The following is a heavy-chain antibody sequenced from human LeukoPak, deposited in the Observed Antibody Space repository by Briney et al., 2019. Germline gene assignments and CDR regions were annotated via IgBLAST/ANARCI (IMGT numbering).Heavy chain of an antibody. CDR2: ISWNRNTI. Sequence: GGSLRLSCTTSGFTFNDYAMHWVRQAPGKGLEWVAGISWNRNTIGYADSLRDRFTVFRDDAENSLYLQMNSLRPEDTAIYYCAKDADDSGDYVGIDYWGQGILVTVPS. CDR3: AKDADDSGDYVGIDY. CDR1: GFTFNDYA. V-gene: IGHV3-9*01. D-gene: IGHD4-17*01. J-gene: IGHJ4*02.